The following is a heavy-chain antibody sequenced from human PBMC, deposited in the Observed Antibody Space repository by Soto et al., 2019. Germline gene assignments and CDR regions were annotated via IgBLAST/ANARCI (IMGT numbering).Heavy chain of an antibody. Sequence: GGSLRLSCAASGFTFSSYAMSWVRQAPGKGLEWVSAISGSGGSTYYADSVKGRFTISRDNSKNTLYLQMNSLRAEDTAVYYCANNWGSRDVSDAFDIWGQGTMVTVSS. D-gene: IGHD7-27*01. CDR2: ISGSGGST. CDR3: ANNWGSRDVSDAFDI. V-gene: IGHV3-23*01. J-gene: IGHJ3*02. CDR1: GFTFSSYA.